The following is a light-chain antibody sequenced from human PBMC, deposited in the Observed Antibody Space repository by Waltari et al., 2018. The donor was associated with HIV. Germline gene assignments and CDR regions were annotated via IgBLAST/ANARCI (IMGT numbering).Light chain of an antibody. CDR3: SSYTGNITPYV. CDR2: EVS. CDR1: SSDVGGYNY. J-gene: IGLJ1*01. Sequence: QSALTQPASVSGSPGQSITISCTGTSSDVGGYNYVSWYQQHPGNAPKLILSEVSNRPSGVSDRFSGSKSGNTASLTISGLQAEDEADYYCSSYTGNITPYVFGTGTKITVL. V-gene: IGLV2-14*01.